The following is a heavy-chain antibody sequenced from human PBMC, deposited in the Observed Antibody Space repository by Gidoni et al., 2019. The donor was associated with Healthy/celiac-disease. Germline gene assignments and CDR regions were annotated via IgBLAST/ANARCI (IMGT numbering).Heavy chain of an antibody. V-gene: IGHV5-51*01. D-gene: IGHD6-19*01. CDR2: IYPGDSDT. J-gene: IGHJ4*02. CDR3: ARHKGRSGSGWYYFDY. Sequence: EVQLVQSGSRVKKPGESLKISCKGSGYSFTRYLIGWVRQMHGKGLEWMGIIYPGDSDTRYSPSFTGQVTISADKSISTAYLQWSSLKASDTAMYYCARHKGRSGSGWYYFDYWGQGTLVTVSS. CDR1: GYSFTRYL.